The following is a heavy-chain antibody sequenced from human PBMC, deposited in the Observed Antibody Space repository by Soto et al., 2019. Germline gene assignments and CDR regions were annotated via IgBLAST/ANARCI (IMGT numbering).Heavy chain of an antibody. D-gene: IGHD2-2*01. CDR3: SKDRDNPIVVVPAAMDY. J-gene: IGHJ4*02. V-gene: IGHV3-23*01. CDR2: ISPTSSSY. CDR1: GINISDYA. Sequence: GGSLRLSCAASGINISDYAMSWVRQAPGKGLEWIASISPTSSSYFHAASVGGRFSISRENSKNTVSLQMNSLRAEDTAVYYCSKDRDNPIVVVPAAMDYWGQGTLVTVSS.